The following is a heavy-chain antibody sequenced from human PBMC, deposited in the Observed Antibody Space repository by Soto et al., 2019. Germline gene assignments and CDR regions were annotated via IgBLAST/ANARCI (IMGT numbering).Heavy chain of an antibody. CDR3: ARNGSTSWYSYDYHGMDV. CDR1: GFTFRTYW. D-gene: IGHD5-18*01. J-gene: IGHJ6*02. Sequence: EVQLVESGGGLVQPGGSLRLSCAASGFTFRTYWLSWVRQVPGKGLEWVANINLDGSEKNYVDSVKGRFTISRDNARNSLYLQMSTVTAEDTALYYCARNGSTSWYSYDYHGMDVWGQGTTVTVSS. V-gene: IGHV3-7*05. CDR2: INLDGSEK.